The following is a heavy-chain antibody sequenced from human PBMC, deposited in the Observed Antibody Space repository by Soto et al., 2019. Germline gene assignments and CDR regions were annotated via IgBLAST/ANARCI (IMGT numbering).Heavy chain of an antibody. Sequence: PWWSXRLSCASSGFTLRNYWITLFRQAPGKGLELVANIKKDGSEKNYVDSVKGRLTISRDNDKNSFYLQMNNLRAEDTATYYCARENEVAWFDSWGLGTLVTVSS. D-gene: IGHD2-15*01. CDR2: IKKDGSEK. V-gene: IGHV3-7*01. CDR1: GFTLRNYW. CDR3: ARENEVAWFDS. J-gene: IGHJ5*01.